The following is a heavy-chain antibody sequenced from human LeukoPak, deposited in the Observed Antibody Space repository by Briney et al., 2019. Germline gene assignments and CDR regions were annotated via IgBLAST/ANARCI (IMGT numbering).Heavy chain of an antibody. CDR1: GDSVSSKSAA. V-gene: IGHV6-1*01. Sequence: SQTLSLTCVISGDSVSSKSAAWNWIRQPPSRGLEWLGRTYYRSKWYHEYAVSVKSRITINPDTSKNQFSLQLNSVTPEDTAIYYCAILRTASSFGFWGQGTLVTVSS. CDR2: TYYRSKWYH. J-gene: IGHJ4*02. D-gene: IGHD1-1*01. CDR3: AILRTASSFGF.